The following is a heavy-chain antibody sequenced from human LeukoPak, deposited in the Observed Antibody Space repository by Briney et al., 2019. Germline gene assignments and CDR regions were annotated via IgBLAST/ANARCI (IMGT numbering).Heavy chain of an antibody. CDR1: GGSISSYY. D-gene: IGHD3-10*01. J-gene: IGHJ4*02. CDR2: IYYSGST. CDR3: AAGYYGSGSYYPLSF. V-gene: IGHV4-59*08. Sequence: SETLSLTCTVSGGSISSYYWSWIRQPPGEGLEWIGYIYYSGSTNYNPSLKGRVTISVDTSKNQFSLKLSSVTAADTAVYYCAAGYYGSGSYYPLSFWGQGTLVTVSS.